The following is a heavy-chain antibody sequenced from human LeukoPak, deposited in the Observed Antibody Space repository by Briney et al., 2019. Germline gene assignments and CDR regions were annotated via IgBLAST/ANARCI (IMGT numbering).Heavy chain of an antibody. Sequence: PSETLSLTRSVSGGSITNYHWSWLRQPPGGGLEWLGYIYYTGSPKYNPSLKRRVPLSLETSKNHFSLKLSSVNAADTDVYYCARVVDYGYSDYWGQGTLVTVSS. J-gene: IGHJ4*02. CDR1: GGSITNYH. V-gene: IGHV4-59*01. CDR3: ARVVDYGYSDY. D-gene: IGHD3-10*01. CDR2: IYYTGSP.